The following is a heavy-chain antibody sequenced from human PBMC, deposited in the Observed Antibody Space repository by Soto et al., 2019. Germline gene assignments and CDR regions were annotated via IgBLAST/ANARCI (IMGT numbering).Heavy chain of an antibody. CDR3: AKVLDTRVRRDIIDY. CDR2: ISGSGGST. D-gene: IGHD3-10*01. V-gene: IGHV3-23*01. J-gene: IGHJ4*02. Sequence: GGSLRLSCAASGFTFSSYAMSWVRQAPGKGLEWVSAISGSGGSTYYADSVKGRFTISRDNSKNTLYLQMNSLRAEDTAVYYCAKVLDTRVRRDIIDYRTQGTLVTAPQ. CDR1: GFTFSSYA.